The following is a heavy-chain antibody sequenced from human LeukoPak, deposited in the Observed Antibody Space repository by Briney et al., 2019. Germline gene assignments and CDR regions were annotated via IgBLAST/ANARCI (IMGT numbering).Heavy chain of an antibody. CDR2: IYYSGNT. CDR1: GGSISSYS. V-gene: IGHV4-59*01. CDR3: ARSSGKWSGHYYHHYMDV. D-gene: IGHD3-3*01. Sequence: SETLSLTCTVSGGSISSYSWTWIRQPPGKGLEWIGCIYYSGNTNYNPSLKSRVTISVDTSKNQFSLKLSSVTAADTAVYYCARSSGKWSGHYYHHYMDVWGRGTTVTLSS. J-gene: IGHJ6*03.